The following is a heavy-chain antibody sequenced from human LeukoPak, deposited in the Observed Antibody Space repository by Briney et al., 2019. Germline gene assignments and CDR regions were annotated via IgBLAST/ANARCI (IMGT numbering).Heavy chain of an antibody. D-gene: IGHD6-6*01. CDR1: GGSISSYY. V-gene: IGHV4-59*08. J-gene: IGHJ4*02. CDR2: IYYSGST. Sequence: SETLSLTCTVSGGSISSYYWSWIRQPPGKGLEWIGYIYYSGSTNYNPSLKSRVTISVDTSKNQFSLKLSSVTAADTAVYYCARFGTSSSRFFDQWGQGTLVTVSS. CDR3: ARFGTSSSRFFDQ.